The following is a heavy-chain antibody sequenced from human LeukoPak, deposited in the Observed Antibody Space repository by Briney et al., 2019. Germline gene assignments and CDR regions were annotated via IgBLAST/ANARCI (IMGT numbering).Heavy chain of an antibody. CDR2: ISGSGGST. CDR1: GFTFSSYA. Sequence: GGSLRLSCAASGFTFSSYATSWVRQAAGKGLERVSAISGSGGSTYYADSVKGRFTISRDNSKNTLYLQMNSLRAEDTAVYYCAKVSTYYYGSGSYYAFDYWGQGTLVTVSS. J-gene: IGHJ4*02. D-gene: IGHD3-10*01. V-gene: IGHV3-23*01. CDR3: AKVSTYYYGSGSYYAFDY.